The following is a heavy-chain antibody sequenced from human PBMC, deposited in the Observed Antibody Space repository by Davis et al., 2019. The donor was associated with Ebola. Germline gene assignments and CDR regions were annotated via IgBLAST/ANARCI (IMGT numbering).Heavy chain of an antibody. CDR1: GGSISSYY. V-gene: IGHV4-59*12. J-gene: IGHJ5*02. D-gene: IGHD4-17*01. CDR2: IYYSGST. CDR3: ARGRPSPGDYVSWFDP. Sequence: SETLSLTCTVSGGSISSYYWGWIRQPPGKGLEWIGYIYYSGSTNYNPSLKSRVTISVDTSKNQFSLKLSSVTAADTAVYYCARGRPSPGDYVSWFDPWGQGTLVTVSS.